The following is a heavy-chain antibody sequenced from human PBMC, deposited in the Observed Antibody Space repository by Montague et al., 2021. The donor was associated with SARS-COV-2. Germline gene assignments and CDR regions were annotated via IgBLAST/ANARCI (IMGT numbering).Heavy chain of an antibody. CDR2: ISYDGSNK. CDR3: ARGTGISSGWFDY. J-gene: IGHJ4*02. Sequence: SLRLSCAASGLTFSSYAMHWVRQAPGKGLVWVAVISYDGSNKYYADSVKGRFTISRDNSKNTLYLQMNSLRAEDTAVYYCARGTGISSGWFDYWGQGTLVTGSS. D-gene: IGHD6-19*01. V-gene: IGHV3-30-3*01. CDR1: GLTFSSYA.